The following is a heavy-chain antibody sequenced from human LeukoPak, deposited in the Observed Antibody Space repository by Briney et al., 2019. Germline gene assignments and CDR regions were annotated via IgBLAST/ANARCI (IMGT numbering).Heavy chain of an antibody. J-gene: IGHJ4*02. D-gene: IGHD4-11*01. CDR1: GFTFSSYA. CDR2: ISGSGGST. CDR3: AERVQYYFDY. V-gene: IGHV3-23*01. Sequence: GGSLRLSCAVSGFTFSSYAMSWVRQAPGKGLEWVSAISGSGGSTYSADSVKGRFTISRDNSENTLFLQMNSLRAEDTAVYYCAERVQYYFDYWGQGTLVTVSS.